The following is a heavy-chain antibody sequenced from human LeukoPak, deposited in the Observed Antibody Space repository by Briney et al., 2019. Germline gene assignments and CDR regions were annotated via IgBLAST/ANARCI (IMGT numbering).Heavy chain of an antibody. CDR2: IYSGGST. Sequence: GGSLRLSCAASGFTVSSNYMSWVRQAPGKGLEWVSVIYSGGSTYYADSVKGRFTTSRDNSKNTLYLQMNSLRAEDTAVYYCARVPDYGDWYYGMDVWGQGTTVTVSS. J-gene: IGHJ6*02. D-gene: IGHD4-17*01. V-gene: IGHV3-53*01. CDR3: ARVPDYGDWYYGMDV. CDR1: GFTVSSNY.